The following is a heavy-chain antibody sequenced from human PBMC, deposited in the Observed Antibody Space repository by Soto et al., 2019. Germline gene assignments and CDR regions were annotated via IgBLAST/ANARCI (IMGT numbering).Heavy chain of an antibody. V-gene: IGHV4-31*03. CDR1: GGSISSGGYY. Sequence: SETLSLTCTVSGGSISSGGYYWSWIRQHPGKGLEWIGYIYYSGSTYYNPSLKSRVTISVDTSKNQFSLKLSSVTAADTAVYYCARSRGRPPKYNWFDPWGQGTLVTVSS. D-gene: IGHD3-10*01. J-gene: IGHJ5*02. CDR3: ARSRGRPPKYNWFDP. CDR2: IYYSGST.